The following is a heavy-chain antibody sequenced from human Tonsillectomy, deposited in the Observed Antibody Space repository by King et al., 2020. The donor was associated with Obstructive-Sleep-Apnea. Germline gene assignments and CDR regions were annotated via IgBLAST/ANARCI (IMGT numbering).Heavy chain of an antibody. Sequence: VQLVESGGGLAQPGGSLRLSCTASGFTFSDYGMSWVRQAPGKGLEWVAAISGSGGSTYYADSVKGRFTNSRDNSKSTLYLQMNSLRADDSAVYYCAKRKAATAVTYFDYWGQGTLVTVSS. CDR3: AKRKAATAVTYFDY. V-gene: IGHV3-23*04. D-gene: IGHD4-17*01. J-gene: IGHJ4*01. CDR2: ISGSGGST. CDR1: GFTFSDYG.